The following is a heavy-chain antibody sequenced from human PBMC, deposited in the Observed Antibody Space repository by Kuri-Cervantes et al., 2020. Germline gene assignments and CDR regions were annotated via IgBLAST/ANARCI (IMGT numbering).Heavy chain of an antibody. J-gene: IGHJ6*02. Sequence: GESLKISCKASGYTFTSYYMHWVRQAPGQGLEWMGIINPSGGSTSYAQKFQGRVTMTRDTSISTAYMELSRLRSDDTAVYYCARDQYDYVWGNSPVGWDYYGMDVWGQGTTVHRLL. CDR3: ARDQYDYVWGNSPVGWDYYGMDV. V-gene: IGHV1-46*01. D-gene: IGHD3-16*01. CDR2: INPSGGST. CDR1: GYTFTSYY.